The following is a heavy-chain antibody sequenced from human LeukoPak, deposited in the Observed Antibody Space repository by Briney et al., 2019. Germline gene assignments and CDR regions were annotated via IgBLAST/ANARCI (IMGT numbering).Heavy chain of an antibody. D-gene: IGHD5-24*01. J-gene: IGHJ6*02. CDR3: ASPGDGYTYGMDV. CDR2: ISSSSSTI. V-gene: IGHV3-48*04. CDR1: GFTFSSYS. Sequence: GGSLRLSCAASGFTFSSYSMNWVRQAPGKGLEWVSYISSSSSTIYYADSVEGRFTISRDNAKNSLYLQMNSLRAEDTAVYYCASPGDGYTYGMDVWGQGTTVTVSS.